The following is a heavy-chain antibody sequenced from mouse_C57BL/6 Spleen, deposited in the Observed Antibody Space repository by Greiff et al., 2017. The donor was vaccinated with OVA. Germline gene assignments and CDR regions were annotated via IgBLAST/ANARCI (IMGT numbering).Heavy chain of an antibody. D-gene: IGHD4-1*01. CDR2: IYPRDGST. CDR3: AEGNRDGGLY. Sequence: QVQLQQSGPELVKPGASVKLSCKASGYTFTSYDINWVKQRPGPGLEWIGVIYPRDGSTQYNEKFKGKATLTVDPSSRTAYMERHSLTSEDSAVYFCAEGNRDGGLYWGQGTTLTVSS. V-gene: IGHV1-85*01. J-gene: IGHJ2*01. CDR1: GYTFTSYD.